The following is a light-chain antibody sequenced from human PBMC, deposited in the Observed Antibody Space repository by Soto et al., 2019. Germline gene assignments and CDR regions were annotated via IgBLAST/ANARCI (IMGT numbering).Light chain of an antibody. J-gene: IGKJ5*01. V-gene: IGKV3-11*01. Sequence: EIVLTQSPATLSLSPGERATLSCRASQSVSRYLAWYQQKPGQAPRLLIYDASNRATGIPARFSGSGSGTDFTLTISSLEPEDFAVYYCQQRSNWPPITFGQGTLLEV. CDR3: QQRSNWPPIT. CDR1: QSVSRY. CDR2: DAS.